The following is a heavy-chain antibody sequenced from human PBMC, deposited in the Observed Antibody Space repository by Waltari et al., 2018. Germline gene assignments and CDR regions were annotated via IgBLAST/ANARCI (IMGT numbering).Heavy chain of an antibody. CDR3: ARAYDSSGYPLDY. Sequence: QLQLQQSGSGRATPSQPLSLTCAVSGGSISSGGYPWSWIRQPPGKGLEWIGYISHSGSTYYNTSIKSRVTISVDRSKNQFSLKLSSVTAADTAVYYCARAYDSSGYPLDYWGQGTLVTVSS. CDR2: ISHSGST. V-gene: IGHV4-30-2*01. J-gene: IGHJ4*02. CDR1: GGSISSGGYP. D-gene: IGHD3-22*01.